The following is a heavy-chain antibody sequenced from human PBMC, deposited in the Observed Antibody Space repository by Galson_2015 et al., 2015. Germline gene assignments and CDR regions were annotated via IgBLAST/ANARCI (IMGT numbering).Heavy chain of an antibody. CDR2: IYYSGST. CDR3: ARGFEAHTAMRWFDP. V-gene: IGHV4-59*01. Sequence: SETLSLTCTVSGGSISSYYWSWIRQPPGKGLEWIGYIYYSGSTNYNPSLKSRVTISVDTSKNQFSLKLTSVTAADTAVYYCARGFEAHTAMRWFDPWGQGTLVSVSS. J-gene: IGHJ5*02. D-gene: IGHD5-18*01. CDR1: GGSISSYY.